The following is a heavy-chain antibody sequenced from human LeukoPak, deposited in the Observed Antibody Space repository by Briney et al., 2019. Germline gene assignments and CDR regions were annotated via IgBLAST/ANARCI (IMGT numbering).Heavy chain of an antibody. D-gene: IGHD3-9*01. CDR1: GGSISSSSYY. CDR3: GTRDILTGSPWYWFDP. V-gene: IGHV4-39*07. J-gene: IGHJ5*02. Sequence: PSETLSLTCTVSGGSISSSSYYWGWIRQPPGKGLEWIGSIYYSGSTYYNPSLKSRVTISVDTSKNQFSLKLSSVTAADTAVYYCGTRDILTGSPWYWFDPWGQGTLVTVSS. CDR2: IYYSGST.